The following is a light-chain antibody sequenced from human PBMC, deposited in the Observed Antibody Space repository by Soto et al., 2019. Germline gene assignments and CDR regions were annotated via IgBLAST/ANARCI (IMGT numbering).Light chain of an antibody. Sequence: EIVLTQSPATLSLSPGERATLSCRASQSVSSYLAWYQQKPGQAPRLLIYDASISATGIPARFSGSGSGTDFTLTISSLEPEDFAVYSCQKRSNLPVTFGPGTRVDIK. V-gene: IGKV3-11*01. CDR2: DAS. CDR3: QKRSNLPVT. J-gene: IGKJ3*01. CDR1: QSVSSY.